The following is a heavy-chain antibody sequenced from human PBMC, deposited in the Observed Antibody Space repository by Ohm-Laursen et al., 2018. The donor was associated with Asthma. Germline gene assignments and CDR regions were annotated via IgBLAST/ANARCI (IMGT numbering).Heavy chain of an antibody. CDR2: IFHSGNT. Sequence: SQTLSLTCGVSGGSITRGGYSWHWIRQPPGKGLEWIGHIFHSGNTYYNPSLKSRVTISLDRPKNQFSLKLTSVTAADTAVYYCASQPRYFYGLGVWGQGTTVAVSS. CDR3: ASQPRYFYGLGV. J-gene: IGHJ6*02. V-gene: IGHV4-30-2*01. CDR1: GGSITRGGYS.